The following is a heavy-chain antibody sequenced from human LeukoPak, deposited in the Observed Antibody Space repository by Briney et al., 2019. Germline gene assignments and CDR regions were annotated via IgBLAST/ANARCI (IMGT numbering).Heavy chain of an antibody. CDR3: AKDLGYCTNGVCSSNWFDP. J-gene: IGHJ5*02. Sequence: GGSLRLSCAASGFTFSGSAMRWVRQASGKGLEWVGRIRSKANSYATAYAASVKGRFTISRDDSKNTLYLQMNSLRAEDTAVYYCAKDLGYCTNGVCSSNWFDPWGQGTLVTVSS. CDR2: IRSKANSYAT. CDR1: GFTFSGSA. D-gene: IGHD2-8*01. V-gene: IGHV3-73*01.